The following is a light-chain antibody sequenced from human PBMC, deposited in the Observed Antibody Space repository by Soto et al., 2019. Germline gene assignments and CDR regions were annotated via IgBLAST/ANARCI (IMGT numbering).Light chain of an antibody. J-gene: IGKJ4*01. CDR2: DAS. CDR3: QQRHTWPLT. Sequence: EIVLTQSPATLSLSAGERATLSCRASQSISTYLAWYQQRPGQAPRLLIYDASNRATGIPARFSGSGSGTDFTLSISSLEPEDLAVYYCQQRHTWPLTFGGGTKVEIK. CDR1: QSISTY. V-gene: IGKV3-11*01.